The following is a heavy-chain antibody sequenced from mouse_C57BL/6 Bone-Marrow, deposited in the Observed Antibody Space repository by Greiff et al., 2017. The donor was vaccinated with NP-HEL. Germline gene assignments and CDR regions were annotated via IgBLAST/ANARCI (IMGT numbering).Heavy chain of an antibody. CDR2: ISNLAYSI. CDR3: ARLYYYGSNHARDY. V-gene: IGHV5-15*01. J-gene: IGHJ4*01. D-gene: IGHD1-1*01. Sequence: EVQGVESGGGLVQPGGSLKLSCAASGFTFSDYGMAWVRQAPRKGPEWVAFISNLAYSIYYADTVTGRFTIARENAKNTLYMEMSSLRSEDTAMYYCARLYYYGSNHARDYWGQGTSVTVSS. CDR1: GFTFSDYG.